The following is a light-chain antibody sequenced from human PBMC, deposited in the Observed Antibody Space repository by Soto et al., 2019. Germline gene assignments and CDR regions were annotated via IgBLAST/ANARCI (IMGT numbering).Light chain of an antibody. J-gene: IGKJ2*01. V-gene: IGKV1-5*03. CDR3: QHYNSSYT. CDR1: QSISSW. Sequence: DIQMTQSPSTLSASVGDRVTITCRASQSISSWLAWYQQKPGKAPKLLIYKASSLESGVPSRFSGSGSGTEFPITSSILQPDDFATYYRQHYNSSYTFGQGTKLEIK. CDR2: KAS.